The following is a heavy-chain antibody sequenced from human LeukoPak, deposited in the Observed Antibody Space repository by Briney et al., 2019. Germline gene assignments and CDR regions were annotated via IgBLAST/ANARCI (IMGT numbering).Heavy chain of an antibody. V-gene: IGHV3-21*01. D-gene: IGHD5-18*01. CDR1: GFTFSSYS. Sequence: KTGGSLRLSCAASGFTFSSYSMNWVGQAPGKGLEWVSSISSSSSYIYYADSVKGRFTASRDNAKNSLYLQMNSLRAEDTAVYYCASLTAMGDFDYWGQGTLVTVSS. CDR2: ISSSSSYI. CDR3: ASLTAMGDFDY. J-gene: IGHJ4*02.